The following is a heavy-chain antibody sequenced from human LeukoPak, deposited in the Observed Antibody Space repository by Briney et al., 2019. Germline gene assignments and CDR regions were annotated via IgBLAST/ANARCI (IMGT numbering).Heavy chain of an antibody. V-gene: IGHV3-23*01. Sequence: GGSLRLSCAASGFTFSNYAMNWVRQAPGKGLEWVSGISGSGDSTNYADSVKGRFTISIDNSKNTLFLQMNSLRAEDTAVYYCAKNAGLGYCTSTSCPFDPSGQGALVTVSS. CDR1: GFTFSNYA. CDR3: AKNAGLGYCTSTSCPFDP. J-gene: IGHJ5*02. D-gene: IGHD2-2*01. CDR2: ISGSGDST.